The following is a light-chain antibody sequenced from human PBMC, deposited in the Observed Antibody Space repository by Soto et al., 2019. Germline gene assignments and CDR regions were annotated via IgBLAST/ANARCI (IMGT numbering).Light chain of an antibody. Sequence: EIVLTQSPGTLSLSPGGRAALSCRASQSISADYIVWYQQKPGQAPRLLIYGGSSRATGIPDRFSVSGSGPDFTLTISRLAPEDVAVYYCQHSGSSVFTFGPGTKRDIK. J-gene: IGKJ3*01. CDR2: GGS. CDR3: QHSGSSVFT. CDR1: QSISADY. V-gene: IGKV3-20*01.